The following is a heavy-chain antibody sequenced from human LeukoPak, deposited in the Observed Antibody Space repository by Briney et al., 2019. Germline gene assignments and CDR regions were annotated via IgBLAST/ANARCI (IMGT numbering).Heavy chain of an antibody. Sequence: GASVKVSCKASGYTFSSCDINWVRQAAGQGLEWMGWMNPNSGNTGYAQTFQGRVTITRDTSISTAYMELSSLTSEDTAVYYCARDYGGNSGWFDPWGQGTLVTVSS. CDR1: GYTFSSCD. V-gene: IGHV1-8*03. CDR3: ARDYGGNSGWFDP. CDR2: MNPNSGNT. D-gene: IGHD4-23*01. J-gene: IGHJ5*02.